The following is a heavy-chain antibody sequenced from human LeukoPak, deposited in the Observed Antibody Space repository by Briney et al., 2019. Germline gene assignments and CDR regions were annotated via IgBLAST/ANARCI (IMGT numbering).Heavy chain of an antibody. CDR1: GFTFSSYS. J-gene: IGHJ4*02. CDR3: ARDHEDSSSWYRVYYFDY. V-gene: IGHV3-48*01. Sequence: GGSLRLSCAASGFTFSSYSMNWVRQAPGKGLEWVSYISSSSSTIYYADSVKGRFTISRDNAKNSLYLQMNSLRAEDTAVYYCARDHEDSSSWYRVYYFDYWGQGTLVTVSS. D-gene: IGHD6-13*01. CDR2: ISSSSSTI.